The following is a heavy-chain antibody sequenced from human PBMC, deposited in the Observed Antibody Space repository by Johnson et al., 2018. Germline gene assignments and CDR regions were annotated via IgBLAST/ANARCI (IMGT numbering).Heavy chain of an antibody. J-gene: IGHJ3*01. V-gene: IGHV3-7*01. D-gene: IGHD2-21*02. Sequence: VQLVESGGGLVQPGGSLRLSCAASGFMFSSYWMTWVRQAPGKGLEWVANIKQDGSEKYYVDSVKGRFTISRDNAKNSLYLQINILRAEDTAVYYLTSHVPFCNGDCYTDAFDVCGQGTMVTVSS. CDR2: IKQDGSEK. CDR1: GFMFSSYW. CDR3: TSHVPFCNGDCYTDAFDV.